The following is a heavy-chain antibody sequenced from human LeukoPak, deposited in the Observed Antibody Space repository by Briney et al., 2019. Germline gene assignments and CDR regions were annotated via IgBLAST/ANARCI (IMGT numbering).Heavy chain of an antibody. J-gene: IGHJ6*02. D-gene: IGHD6-13*01. Sequence: SQTLSLTCTVSGGSISSGSYYWTWIRQPAGKGLEWIGRIYTSGSTNFNPSPKSRVSISLDTSKNQFSLKLSSVTAADTAVYYCAREGQQLVHYYYYYGMDVWGQGTMVTVSS. V-gene: IGHV4-61*02. CDR3: AREGQQLVHYYYYYGMDV. CDR1: GGSISSGSYY. CDR2: IYTSGST.